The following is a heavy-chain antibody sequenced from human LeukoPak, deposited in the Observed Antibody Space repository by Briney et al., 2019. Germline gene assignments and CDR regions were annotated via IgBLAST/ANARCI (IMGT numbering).Heavy chain of an antibody. V-gene: IGHV3-7*01. CDR1: GFTFSHSW. D-gene: IGHD6-6*01. CDR2: IKEDGSSQ. J-gene: IGHJ4*02. Sequence: PGGSLRLSCVASGFTFSHSWMTWVRQAPGKGLEWVGHIKEDGSSQNYADSVKGRFTISRDNAKSSLHLQMNGLRAEDTAVYYCASRTGAARGYYFDYRGQGTLVTVSS. CDR3: ASRTGAARGYYFDY.